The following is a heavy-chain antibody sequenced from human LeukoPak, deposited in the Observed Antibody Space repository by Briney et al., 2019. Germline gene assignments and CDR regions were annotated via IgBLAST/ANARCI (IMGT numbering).Heavy chain of an antibody. J-gene: IGHJ4*02. V-gene: IGHV4-59*01. CDR2: IYYSGST. D-gene: IGHD5-24*01. CDR3: ARLPSRDGYDY. Sequence: SSETLSLTCTVPGGSISSYYWSWIRQPPGKGLEWIGYIYYSGSTNYNPSLKSRVTISVDTSKNQFSLKLSSVTAADTAVYYCARLPSRDGYDYWGQGTLVTVSS. CDR1: GGSISSYY.